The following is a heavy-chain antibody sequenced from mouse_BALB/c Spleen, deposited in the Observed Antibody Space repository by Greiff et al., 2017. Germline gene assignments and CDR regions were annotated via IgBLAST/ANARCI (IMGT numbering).Heavy chain of an antibody. J-gene: IGHJ3*01. V-gene: IGHV2-6-7*01. CDR1: GFSLTGYG. D-gene: IGHD1-1*01. CDR2: IWGDGST. CDR3: ARDTPRYGSSYGFAY. Sequence: VNLVESGPGLVAPSQSLSITCTVSGFSLTGYGVNWVRQPPGKGLEWLGMIWGDGSTDYNSALKSSLSISKDNSKSQVFLKMNSLQTDDTARYYCARDTPRYGSSYGFAYWGQGTLVTVSA.